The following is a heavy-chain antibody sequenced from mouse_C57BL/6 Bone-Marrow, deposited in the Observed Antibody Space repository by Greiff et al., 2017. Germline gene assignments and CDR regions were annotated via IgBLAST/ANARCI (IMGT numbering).Heavy chain of an antibody. J-gene: IGHJ4*01. V-gene: IGHV5-4*01. CDR3: ARDGYYAMDY. CDR2: ISDGGSYT. CDR1: GFTFSSYA. Sequence: DVQLVESGGGLVKPGGSLKLSCAASGFTFSSYAMSWVRQTPEKRLEWVATISDGGSYTYYPDNVKGRFTISRDNAKNNLYLQMSHLQSEDTAMYYCARDGYYAMDYWGQGTSVTVSS.